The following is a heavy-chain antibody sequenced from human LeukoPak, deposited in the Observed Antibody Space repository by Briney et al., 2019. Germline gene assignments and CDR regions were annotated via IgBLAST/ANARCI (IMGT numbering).Heavy chain of an antibody. J-gene: IGHJ4*02. CDR3: ARERGVRRVYLSTTEY. D-gene: IGHD3-10*01. CDR1: GYTFTGYY. V-gene: IGHV1-2*06. Sequence: ASVKVSCKASGYTFTGYYMHWVRQAPGQGLEWMGRINPNSGGTNYAQKFQGRVTMTRDTSISTAYMELSRLRSDDTAVYYCARERGVRRVYLSTTEYWGQGTLVTVSS. CDR2: INPNSGGT.